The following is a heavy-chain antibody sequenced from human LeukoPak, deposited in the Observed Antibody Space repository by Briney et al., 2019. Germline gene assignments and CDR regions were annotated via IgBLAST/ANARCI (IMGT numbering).Heavy chain of an antibody. CDR1: GFTFSNYW. Sequence: SGGSLRLSCAASGFTFSNYWMHWVRQAPGKGLEWVSLISGDGGSTYYADSVKGRFTISRDNSKNSLYLQMNSLRTEDTALYYCAKAQLPLWFGELMNWFDPWGQGTLVTVSS. CDR3: AKAQLPLWFGELMNWFDP. V-gene: IGHV3-43*02. J-gene: IGHJ5*02. D-gene: IGHD3-10*01. CDR2: ISGDGGST.